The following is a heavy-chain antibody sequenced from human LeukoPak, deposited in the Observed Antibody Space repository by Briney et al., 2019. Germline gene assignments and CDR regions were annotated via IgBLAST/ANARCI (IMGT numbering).Heavy chain of an antibody. CDR1: GGSISDYY. Sequence: SETLSLTCTVSGGSISDYYWSWIRQPAGKGLERVGRIYTTGSTNYNPSLKSRVTMSVDTSKNQFSLKLNSVTATDTAVYYCARQQLWFGVPMDVWGQGTTVTVSS. CDR2: IYTTGST. CDR3: ARQQLWFGVPMDV. D-gene: IGHD3-10*01. V-gene: IGHV4-4*07. J-gene: IGHJ6*02.